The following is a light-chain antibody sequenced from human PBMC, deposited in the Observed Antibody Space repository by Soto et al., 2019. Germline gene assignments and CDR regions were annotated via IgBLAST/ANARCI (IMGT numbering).Light chain of an antibody. CDR2: GAS. V-gene: IGKV3-20*01. CDR1: QGVXSSY. J-gene: IGKJ4*02. CDR3: QQYGRAPRT. Sequence: IGLTQCPGTLSLSPGERATLPCRASQGVXSSYLAGYQQKPGQAPRLPXYGASSTATGSPDRLSGSGSETDFTLTISGLEPEDFAVYYCQQYGRAPRTFGGGTKVDI.